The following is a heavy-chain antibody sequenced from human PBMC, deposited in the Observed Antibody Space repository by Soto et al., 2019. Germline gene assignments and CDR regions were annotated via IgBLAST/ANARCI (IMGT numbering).Heavy chain of an antibody. CDR2: LTNNGNT. J-gene: IGHJ4*02. Sequence: PGGSLRLSCAASRFTFSSSAMSWVRQAPGKGLEWVSTLTNNGNTYYGDSVKGRFTISRDNSRNTLYLQMNSLRDDDTAVYYCVKGGYDYWGQGTLVTVSS. D-gene: IGHD5-18*01. V-gene: IGHV3-23*01. CDR1: RFTFSSSA. CDR3: VKGGYDY.